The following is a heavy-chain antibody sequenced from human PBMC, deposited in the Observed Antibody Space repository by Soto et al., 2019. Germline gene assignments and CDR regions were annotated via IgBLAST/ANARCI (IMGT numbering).Heavy chain of an antibody. CDR2: INSDGSTT. V-gene: IGHV3-74*01. J-gene: IGHJ4*02. D-gene: IGHD5-18*01. CDR1: GFTFSSYW. Sequence: EVQLVESGGGLVQPGGSLRLSCAASGFTFSSYWMLWVRQAPGKGLVWVSRINSDGSTTSYADSVKGRFTISRDNAKTTLYLQMNSLRAEDTAVYYCARVNPGYSYVNYWGQGPLVTVSS. CDR3: ARVNPGYSYVNY.